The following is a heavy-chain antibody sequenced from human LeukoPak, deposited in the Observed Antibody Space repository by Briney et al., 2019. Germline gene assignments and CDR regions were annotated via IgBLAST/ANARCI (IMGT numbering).Heavy chain of an antibody. CDR1: GGSISSYY. CDR3: ARGSYDSSGYSDAFDI. Sequence: SETLSLTCTVSGGSISSYYWSWIRQPPGKGLEWIGYIYYSGSTNYNPSLKSRVTISVDTSKNQFSLKLNSVTAADTAVYYCARGSYDSSGYSDAFDIWGQGTMVTVSS. D-gene: IGHD3-22*01. CDR2: IYYSGST. V-gene: IGHV4-59*08. J-gene: IGHJ3*02.